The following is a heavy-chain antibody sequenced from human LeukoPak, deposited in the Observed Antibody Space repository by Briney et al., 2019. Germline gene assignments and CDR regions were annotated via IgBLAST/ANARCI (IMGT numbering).Heavy chain of an antibody. V-gene: IGHV4-61*01. CDR3: ARELVVPAAMVGYYYYYGMDV. J-gene: IGHJ6*04. CDR2: IYYSGST. D-gene: IGHD2-2*01. CDR1: GGSVSSDRYF. Sequence: SETLSFTCTVSGGSVSSDRYFWSWIRQPPGMGLEWIGYIYYSGSTNYNPSLKSRVTISVDTSKNQFSLKLSSVTAADTAVYYCARELVVPAAMVGYYYYYGMDVWGKGTTVTVSS.